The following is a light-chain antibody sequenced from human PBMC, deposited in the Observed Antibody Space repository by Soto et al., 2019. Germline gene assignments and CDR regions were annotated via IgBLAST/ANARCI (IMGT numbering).Light chain of an antibody. V-gene: IGLV1-51*01. CDR3: ASWDDNLNGPV. CDR1: SSNIGNNY. Sequence: QSVLTQPPSVSAAPGQKVIISCSGSSSNIGNNYVSWYQQLPGTAPKLLIFDNNKRPSGIPDRFSGSKSGTSATLGITGLQTGDEADYYCASWDDNLNGPVFGRGTKLTVL. J-gene: IGLJ2*01. CDR2: DNN.